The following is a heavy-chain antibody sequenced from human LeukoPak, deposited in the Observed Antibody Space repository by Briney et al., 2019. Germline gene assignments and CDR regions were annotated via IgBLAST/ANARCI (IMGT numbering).Heavy chain of an antibody. CDR2: IIPIFGTA. V-gene: IGHV1-69*05. CDR1: GYTFTSYG. Sequence: SVKVSCKASGYTFTSYGISWVRQAPGQGLEWMGRIIPIFGTANYAQKFQGRVTITTDESTSTAYMELSSLRSEDTAVYYCARDLIGYDSSSPWPWGQGTLVTVSS. D-gene: IGHD3-22*01. J-gene: IGHJ4*02. CDR3: ARDLIGYDSSSPWP.